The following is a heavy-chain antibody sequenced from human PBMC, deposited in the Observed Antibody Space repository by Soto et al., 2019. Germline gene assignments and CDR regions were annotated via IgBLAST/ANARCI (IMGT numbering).Heavy chain of an antibody. CDR3: AGTSSLQWYYMDV. J-gene: IGHJ6*03. CDR2: ISYDGSNK. CDR1: GFTFSSYG. V-gene: IGHV3-30*03. Sequence: GGSLRLSCAASGFTFSSYGMHWVRQAPGKGLEWVAAISYDGSNKYYADSVKGRFTISRDNSKNTLYLQMNSLRAEDTAVYYCAGTSSLQWYYMDVWDKGTTVTVSS. D-gene: IGHD1-7*01.